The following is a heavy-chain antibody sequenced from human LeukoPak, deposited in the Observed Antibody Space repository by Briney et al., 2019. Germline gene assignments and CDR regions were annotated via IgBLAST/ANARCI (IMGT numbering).Heavy chain of an antibody. D-gene: IGHD3-3*01. J-gene: IGHJ4*02. CDR1: GYTFTGYY. CDR3: ASRPETYDFWSGRFDY. CDR2: INPNSGGT. Sequence: GASVKVSCKTSGYTFTGYYMHWVRQVPGHGLEWMGWINPNSGGTKYAQRFQGRVTMTRDTSISTAYMELSSLRSEDTAVYYCASRPETYDFWSGRFDYWGQGTLVTVSS. V-gene: IGHV1-2*02.